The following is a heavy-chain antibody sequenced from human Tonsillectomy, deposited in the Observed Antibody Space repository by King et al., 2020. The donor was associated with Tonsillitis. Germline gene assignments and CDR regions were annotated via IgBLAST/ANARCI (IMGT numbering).Heavy chain of an antibody. D-gene: IGHD3-16*01. J-gene: IGHJ3*02. CDR3: AKALGLGGAFDI. CDR1: GFTFSSYD. Sequence: VQLVESGGGLVQPGGSLRLSCAASGFTFSSYDMSWVRQAPGKGLEWVSAMSGTGGSTYYAESVKGRFTISRDNSKNTLSLQMNSLRAEDTAVYYCAKALGLGGAFDIWGQGTRVTVSS. CDR2: MSGTGGST. V-gene: IGHV3-23*04.